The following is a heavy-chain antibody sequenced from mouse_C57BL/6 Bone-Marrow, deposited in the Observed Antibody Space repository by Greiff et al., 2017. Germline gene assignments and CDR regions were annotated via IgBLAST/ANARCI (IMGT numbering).Heavy chain of an antibody. J-gene: IGHJ4*01. V-gene: IGHV1-9*01. Sequence: VKLQESGAELMKPGASVKLSCKATGYTFTGYWIEWVKQRPGHGLEWIGEILPGSGSTNYNEKFKGKATFTADTSSNTAYMQLGSLTTEDSAIYYCARRGQPPSARDYWGQGTSVTVSS. CDR3: ARRGQPPSARDY. CDR2: ILPGSGST. D-gene: IGHD3-3*01. CDR1: GYTFTGYW.